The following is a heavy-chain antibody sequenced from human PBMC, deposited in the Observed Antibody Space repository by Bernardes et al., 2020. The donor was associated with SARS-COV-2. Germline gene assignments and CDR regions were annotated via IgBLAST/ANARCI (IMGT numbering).Heavy chain of an antibody. Sequence: GWSLRLSCAASGFTFDDYAMHWVRQAPGKGLEWVSGISWNSGSIGYADSVKGRFTISRDNAKNSLYLQMNSLRAEDTALYYCAKLTLGYGSGSNSDYWGQGTLVTVSS. CDR3: AKLTLGYGSGSNSDY. CDR2: ISWNSGSI. D-gene: IGHD3-10*01. V-gene: IGHV3-9*01. CDR1: GFTFDDYA. J-gene: IGHJ4*02.